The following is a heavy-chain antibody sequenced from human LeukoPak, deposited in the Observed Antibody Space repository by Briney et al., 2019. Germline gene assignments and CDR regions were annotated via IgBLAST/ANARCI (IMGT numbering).Heavy chain of an antibody. Sequence: ASVKVSCKASGYTFTSYDINWVRQATGQGLEWMGWMNPSSGNTGYAQKFQGRVTMTRNTSISTAYMELSSLRSEDTAVYYCARVGDGLLRSEYWGQGTLVTVSS. V-gene: IGHV1-8*01. CDR1: GYTFTSYD. J-gene: IGHJ4*02. CDR2: MNPSSGNT. CDR3: ARVGDGLLRSEY. D-gene: IGHD2-15*01.